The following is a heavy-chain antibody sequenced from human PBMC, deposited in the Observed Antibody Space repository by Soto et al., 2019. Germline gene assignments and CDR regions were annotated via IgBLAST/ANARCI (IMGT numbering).Heavy chain of an antibody. J-gene: IGHJ3*02. D-gene: IGHD3-22*01. CDR1: GGTFSSYA. CDR3: ASGIYDSSGYYRDAFDI. Sequence: QVQLVQSGAEVKKPGSSVKVSCKASGGTFSSYAISWVRQAPGQGLEWMGGIIPIFGTANYAQKFQGRVTIAADASTSTAYMELSSLRSEDTAVYYCASGIYDSSGYYRDAFDIWGQGTMVTVSS. V-gene: IGHV1-69*12. CDR2: IIPIFGTA.